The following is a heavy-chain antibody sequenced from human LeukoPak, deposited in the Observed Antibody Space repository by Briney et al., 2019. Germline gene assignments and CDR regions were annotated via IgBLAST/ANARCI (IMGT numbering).Heavy chain of an antibody. D-gene: IGHD6-13*01. V-gene: IGHV3-23*01. J-gene: IGHJ4*02. CDR1: GFPLSSYA. Sequence: GGSLRLSCAAFGFPLSSYAMSWVRQTPGKGLEWVSATSSSDAGTYHADSVRGRFTISRDNSKNTLYLQMNSLRAEDTAVYYCAHSSSWYNYWGQGTLVTVSS. CDR2: TSSSDAGT. CDR3: AHSSSWYNY.